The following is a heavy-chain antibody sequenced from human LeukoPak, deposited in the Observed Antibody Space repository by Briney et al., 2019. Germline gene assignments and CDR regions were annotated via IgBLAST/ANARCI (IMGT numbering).Heavy chain of an antibody. D-gene: IGHD6-13*01. J-gene: IGHJ4*02. CDR2: IYHSGST. CDR1: GGSISSGGYS. V-gene: IGHV4-30-2*01. CDR3: ARQWYSSSWYSFDY. Sequence: SETLSLTCAVSGGSISSGGYSWSWIRQPPGKGLEWIGYIYHSGSTYYNPSLKSRVTISVDRSKNQFSLKLSSVTAADTAVYYCARQWYSSSWYSFDYWGQGTLVTVSS.